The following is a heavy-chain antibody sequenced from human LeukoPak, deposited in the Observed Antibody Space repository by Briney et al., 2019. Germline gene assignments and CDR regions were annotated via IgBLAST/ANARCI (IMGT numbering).Heavy chain of an antibody. CDR1: SGSISSSSYY. CDR2: IYYSGST. V-gene: IGHV4-39*07. CDR3: ARVYYYGSGTSAFDI. D-gene: IGHD3-10*01. J-gene: IGHJ3*02. Sequence: PSETLSLTCTVSSGSISSSSYYWGWIRQPPGKGLEWIGSIYYSGSTYSNPSLKSRVTISVDTSKNQFSLKLSSVTAADTAVYYCARVYYYGSGTSAFDIWGQGTMVTVSS.